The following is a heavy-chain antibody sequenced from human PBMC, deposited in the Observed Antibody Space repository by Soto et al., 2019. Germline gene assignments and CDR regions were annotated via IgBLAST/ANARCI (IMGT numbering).Heavy chain of an antibody. CDR1: GYTFTNFY. CDR2: VNDNGGST. V-gene: IGHV1-46*01. J-gene: IGHJ4*02. CDR3: ARWLASGDY. D-gene: IGHD5-12*01. Sequence: QVQLVQSGAEVKEPGASVKISCKGSGYTFTNFYIHWVRQAPGQGLEWMGIVNDNGGSTNYAQNLKGIITISRDTSTSTVYMVMSSLRSENTGVYYCARWLASGDYWGQGTLVTVSS.